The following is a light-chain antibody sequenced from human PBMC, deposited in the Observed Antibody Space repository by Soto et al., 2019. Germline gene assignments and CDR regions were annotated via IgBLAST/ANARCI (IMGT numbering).Light chain of an antibody. CDR2: GAS. V-gene: IGKV3-20*01. J-gene: IGKJ1*01. Sequence: ILLTKSPATLSFSPGEIATLSCRASQSVSSYLAWYQQKPGQAPRLLIYGASNRATGIPDRFSGSGSGTDFTLTISRLEPEDFAVYYCQQDDSSPKTFGQGSKVDIK. CDR1: QSVSSY. CDR3: QQDDSSPKT.